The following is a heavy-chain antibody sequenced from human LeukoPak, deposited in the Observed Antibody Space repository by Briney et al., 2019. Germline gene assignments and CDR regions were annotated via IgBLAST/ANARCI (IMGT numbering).Heavy chain of an antibody. CDR2: IYYSGST. V-gene: IGHV4-31*03. CDR1: GGSVSNSDYY. CDR3: ARGNTVTTDYFDY. Sequence: SETLSLTCTVSGGSVSNSDYYWSWIRQPPGKGLEWIGYIYYSGSTYYNPSLKSRVTISVDTSKNQFSLKLSSVTAADTAVYYCARGNTVTTDYFDYWGQGTLVTVSS. D-gene: IGHD4-17*01. J-gene: IGHJ4*02.